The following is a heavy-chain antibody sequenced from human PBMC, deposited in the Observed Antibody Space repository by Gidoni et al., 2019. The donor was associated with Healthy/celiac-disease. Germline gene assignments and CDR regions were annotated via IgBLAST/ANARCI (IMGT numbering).Heavy chain of an antibody. J-gene: IGHJ6*02. CDR3: ARDSSSSRSSSWYSRYYYYGMDV. Sequence: EVQLVASGGGLVKPGGSLRLSCAASGFTFSSYSMTWVRQAPGKGLEWVSSISSSSSYIYYADSVKGRFTIARDNAKNSLYLQMNSLRAEDTAVYYCARDSSSSRSSSWYSRYYYYGMDVWGQGTTVTVSS. V-gene: IGHV3-21*01. CDR2: ISSSSSYI. CDR1: GFTFSSYS. D-gene: IGHD6-13*01.